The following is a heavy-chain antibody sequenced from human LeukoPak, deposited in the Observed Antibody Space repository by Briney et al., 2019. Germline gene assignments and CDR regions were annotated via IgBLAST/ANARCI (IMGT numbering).Heavy chain of an antibody. J-gene: IGHJ1*01. D-gene: IGHD3-16*01. V-gene: IGHV3-7*01. CDR1: GFTFSHYY. CDR3: ARAYVLPLATEYFQH. CDR2: INQDGSAQ. Sequence: GGSLRLSCAASGFTFSHYYMTWVRQAPGKGLEWVANINQDGSAQYYVDSVKGRFTISRDNAKNSQYLQMNSLRAEDTAVYYCARAYVLPLATEYFQHWGQGTLVTVSS.